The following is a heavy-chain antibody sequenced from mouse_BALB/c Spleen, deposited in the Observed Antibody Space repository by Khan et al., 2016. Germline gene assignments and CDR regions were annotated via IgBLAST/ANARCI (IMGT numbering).Heavy chain of an antibody. J-gene: IGHJ1*01. V-gene: IGHV3-2*02. CDR1: GYSITSDYA. Sequence: EVQLQESGPGLVKPSQSLSLTCTVTGYSITSDYAWNWIRQFPGNKLEWMGYISYSGSTSYNPSLKSRISITRDTSKNQFFLQLNSVTTEDTATYYWARWDGNYWYFDVWGAGTAVTVSS. CDR2: ISYSGST. CDR3: ARWDGNYWYFDV. D-gene: IGHD2-1*01.